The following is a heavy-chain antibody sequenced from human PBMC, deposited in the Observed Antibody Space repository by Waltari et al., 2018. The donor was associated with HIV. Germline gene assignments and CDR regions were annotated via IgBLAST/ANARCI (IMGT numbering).Heavy chain of an antibody. J-gene: IGHJ6*02. V-gene: IGHV3-21*01. Sequence: GPVRVSGGGVVKLGRRVGLSGADWGVAFRASSRNWDGQAPGEGLELVSSISSISRYIYYADSLKGRFTISRDNAKNSLYLQMNSLRAEDTAVYYCAREGFCSNGVCSHYYGMDVWGQGTTVTVSS. CDR2: ISSISRYI. D-gene: IGHD2-8*01. CDR3: AREGFCSNGVCSHYYGMDV. CDR1: GVAFRASS.